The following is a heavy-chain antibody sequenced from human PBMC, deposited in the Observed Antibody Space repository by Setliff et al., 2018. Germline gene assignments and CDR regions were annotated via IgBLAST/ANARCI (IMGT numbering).Heavy chain of an antibody. CDR2: ISYDGSNQ. CDR3: VKESIVTRYFDY. CDR1: RFPFSSYG. D-gene: IGHD6-6*01. Sequence: GSLRLSCAASRFPFSSYGMHWVRQAPGKGLEWVAVISYDGSNQNYADSVKGRFTISRDNSKNTVYLQMNSLRAEDTAVYYCVKESIVTRYFDYWGQGTLVTVSS. J-gene: IGHJ4*02. V-gene: IGHV3-30*18.